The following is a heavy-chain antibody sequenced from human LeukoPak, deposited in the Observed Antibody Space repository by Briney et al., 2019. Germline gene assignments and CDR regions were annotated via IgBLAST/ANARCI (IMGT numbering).Heavy chain of an antibody. CDR2: IYHSGST. CDR1: GGSISSGGYY. D-gene: IGHD3-22*01. J-gene: IGHJ4*02. Sequence: SETLSLTCTVSGGSISSGGYYWSWIRQPPGKGLEWIGYIYHSGSTYYNPSLKSRVTISVDTSKNQFSLKLSSVTAADTAVYYCARGTPLTSYYYDSSGYYFDYWGQGTLVTVSS. V-gene: IGHV4-30-2*01. CDR3: ARGTPLTSYYYDSSGYYFDY.